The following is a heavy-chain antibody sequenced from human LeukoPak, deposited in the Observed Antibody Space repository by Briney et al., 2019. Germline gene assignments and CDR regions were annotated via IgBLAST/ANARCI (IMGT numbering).Heavy chain of an antibody. CDR1: GFTFGSYW. V-gene: IGHV3-7*04. D-gene: IGHD5-18*01. CDR2: IKQDGSER. J-gene: IGHJ4*02. Sequence: GGSLRLSCAATGFTFGSYWMTWVRQAPGKGLEWVANIKQDGSERYYVDSVTGRFTISRDNAKNSLYLQMNNLRADDTAVYFCAGVSYGYTDYWSQGTLVTVSS. CDR3: AGVSYGYTDY.